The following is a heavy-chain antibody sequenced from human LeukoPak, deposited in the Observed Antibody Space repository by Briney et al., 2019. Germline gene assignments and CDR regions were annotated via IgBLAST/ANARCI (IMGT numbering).Heavy chain of an antibody. J-gene: IGHJ3*02. CDR3: ATEFVRALLGVFDI. D-gene: IGHD2-15*01. CDR2: FDPEDGET. Sequence: ASVNVSCKVSGYTLTELSIHWVRQAPGKGLEWMGGFDPEDGETIYAQKFQGRVTMTEDTSTDTAYMELSSLRSEDTAMYYCATEFVRALLGVFDIWGQGTMVTVSS. V-gene: IGHV1-24*01. CDR1: GYTLTELS.